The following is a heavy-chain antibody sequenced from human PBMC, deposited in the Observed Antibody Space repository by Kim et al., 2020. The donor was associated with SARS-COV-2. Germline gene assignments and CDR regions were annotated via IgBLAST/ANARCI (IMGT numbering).Heavy chain of an antibody. D-gene: IGHD3-22*01. CDR3: AKSERITVIGMITLIDY. Sequence: EKGRFTISRDNSKKTLYLQMNSLGAEDTAVYYGAKSERITVIGMITLIDYWGQGTLVTVSS. J-gene: IGHJ4*02. V-gene: IGHV3-23*01.